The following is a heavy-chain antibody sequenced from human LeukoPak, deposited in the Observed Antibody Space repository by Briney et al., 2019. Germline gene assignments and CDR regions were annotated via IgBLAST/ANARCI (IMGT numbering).Heavy chain of an antibody. CDR1: GFTFSSYA. CDR2: ISISGNST. D-gene: IGHD2-15*01. CDR3: AKDPRYCSGGSCYSY. V-gene: IGHV3-23*01. J-gene: IGHJ4*02. Sequence: GGSLRLSCAASGFTFSSYAMSWVRQAPGKGLEWVSTISISGNSTYYADSVKGRFTISRDNSKNTLYLQMNSLRAEDTAVYYCAKDPRYCSGGSCYSYWGQGTLVTVSS.